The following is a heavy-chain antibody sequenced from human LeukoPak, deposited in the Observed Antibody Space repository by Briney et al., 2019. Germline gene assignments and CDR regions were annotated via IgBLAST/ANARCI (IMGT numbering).Heavy chain of an antibody. V-gene: IGHV3-23*01. J-gene: IGHJ2*01. CDR3: ARTCSGGSCDSYWYFDV. CDR1: GFTFSSYA. CDR2: ISGSGGST. D-gene: IGHD2-15*01. Sequence: GGSLRLSCAASGFTFSSYAMSWVRQAPGKGLEWVSAISGSGGSTYYADSVKGRFTISRDNAENSLYLQMNSLRDEDTAVYYCARTCSGGSCDSYWYFDVWGRGTLVTVSS.